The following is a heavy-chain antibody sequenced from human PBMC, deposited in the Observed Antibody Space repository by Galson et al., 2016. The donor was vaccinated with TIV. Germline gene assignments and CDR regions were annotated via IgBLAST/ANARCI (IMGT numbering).Heavy chain of an antibody. J-gene: IGHJ4*02. D-gene: IGHD3-22*01. V-gene: IGHV3-48*03. Sequence: SLRLSCAASGFIFNNYEMNWVRQGPGKGLEWVSHISRSDTTIYYADSVKGRFTISRDNAKNSLYLQMNSLRAEDTAVYYCARDLADNSDYYPTPFDFWGQGTLVTVSS. CDR2: ISRSDTTI. CDR3: ARDLADNSDYYPTPFDF. CDR1: GFIFNNYE.